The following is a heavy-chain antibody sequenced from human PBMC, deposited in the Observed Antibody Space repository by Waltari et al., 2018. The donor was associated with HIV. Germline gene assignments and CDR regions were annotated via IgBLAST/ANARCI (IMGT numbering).Heavy chain of an antibody. CDR2: IFHTGST. CDR1: GDSITTRNW. CDR3: ARAYQPAIVRQRRGYFDY. V-gene: IGHV4-4*02. Sequence: QVQLQESGPGLVKPSGTLSLTCTVSGDSITTRNWWSWVRQPPGKGLEWIGEIFHTGSTIYNPSLKSRCIISVDKSKTQFSLKLTSVSAADTAVYYCARAYQPAIVRQRRGYFDYWGQGTLVTVSS. J-gene: IGHJ4*02. D-gene: IGHD3-10*01.